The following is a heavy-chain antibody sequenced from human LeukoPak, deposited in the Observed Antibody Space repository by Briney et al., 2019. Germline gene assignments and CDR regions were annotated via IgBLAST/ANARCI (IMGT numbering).Heavy chain of an antibody. CDR3: ARVGYAFDI. V-gene: IGHV3-7*03. CDR1: GLIFSNYW. Sequence: AGGSLRLSCAASGLIFSNYWMSWVRQAPGKGPEWVANIKKDGSEKYYVDSVKGRFTISRDNAKNSLYLQMNSLRAEDTAVYSCARVGYAFDIWGQGTMVTVSS. CDR2: IKKDGSEK. J-gene: IGHJ3*02.